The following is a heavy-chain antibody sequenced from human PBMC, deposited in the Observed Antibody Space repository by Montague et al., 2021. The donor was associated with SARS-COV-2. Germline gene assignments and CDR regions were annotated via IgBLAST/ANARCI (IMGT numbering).Heavy chain of an antibody. D-gene: IGHD6-19*01. CDR1: GFTFSSYA. CDR2: ISYDGSNK. CDR3: ARGTGISSGWFDY. J-gene: IGHJ4*02. V-gene: IGHV3-30-3*01. Sequence: SLRLSCAASGFTFSSYAMHWVRQAPGKGLEWVAIISYDGSNKYYADSVKGRFTISRDNSKNTLYLQMNSLRAEDTAVYYCARGTGISSGWFDYWGQGTLVIVSS.